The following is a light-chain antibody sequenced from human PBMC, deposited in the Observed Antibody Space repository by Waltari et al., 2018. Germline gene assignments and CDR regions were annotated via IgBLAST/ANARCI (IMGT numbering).Light chain of an antibody. CDR3: SSYTSTNTWV. Sequence: QSALTQPASVSGSPGQSITISCTGTSRDVGGYNYVTWYQQHPGKAPKLMIFDVSKRPSGVSNRFSGAKSGNTASLTISGLQAGDEAEYHCSSYTSTNTWVFGGGTKLTVL. V-gene: IGLV2-14*03. CDR1: SRDVGGYNY. CDR2: DVS. J-gene: IGLJ3*02.